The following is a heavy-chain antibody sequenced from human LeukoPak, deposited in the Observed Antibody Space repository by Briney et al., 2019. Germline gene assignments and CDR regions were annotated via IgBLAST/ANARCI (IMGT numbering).Heavy chain of an antibody. D-gene: IGHD3-10*01. Sequence: SETLSLTCTVSGGSISSSSYYWGWIRQPPGKGLEGIGSIYYSGSTYYNPSHKSRVTISVDTSKKQFSLKLSSVTAADTAVYCCASRLWFGELSFDYWGQGALVTVSS. CDR3: ASRLWFGELSFDY. CDR2: IYYSGST. J-gene: IGHJ4*02. CDR1: GGSISSSSYY. V-gene: IGHV4-39*01.